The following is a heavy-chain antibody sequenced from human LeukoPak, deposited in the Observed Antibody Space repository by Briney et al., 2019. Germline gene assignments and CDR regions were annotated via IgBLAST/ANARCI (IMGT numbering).Heavy chain of an antibody. D-gene: IGHD3-22*01. J-gene: IGHJ4*02. Sequence: GASVTVSCKASGYTFTRYYMHWVRQAPGQGLEWMGWINPNSGGTHYAQKLQGRVTMTRDTSISTAYMELSRLRSDDTAVYDCARGAHYHDSSEGYDYWGQGTLVTVSS. V-gene: IGHV1-2*02. CDR2: INPNSGGT. CDR1: GYTFTRYY. CDR3: ARGAHYHDSSEGYDY.